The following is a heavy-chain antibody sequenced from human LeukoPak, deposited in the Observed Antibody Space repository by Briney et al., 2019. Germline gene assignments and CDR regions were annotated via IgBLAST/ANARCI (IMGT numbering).Heavy chain of an antibody. Sequence: GGSLGLSCAASGFTFSSYAMSWVRQAPGKGLEWVSAISGSGGSTYYADSVKGRFTISRDNSKNTLYLQMNSLRAEDTAVYYCARMYSSGWYLRPYYFDYWGQGTLVTVSS. D-gene: IGHD6-19*01. J-gene: IGHJ4*02. CDR3: ARMYSSGWYLRPYYFDY. V-gene: IGHV3-23*01. CDR2: ISGSGGST. CDR1: GFTFSSYA.